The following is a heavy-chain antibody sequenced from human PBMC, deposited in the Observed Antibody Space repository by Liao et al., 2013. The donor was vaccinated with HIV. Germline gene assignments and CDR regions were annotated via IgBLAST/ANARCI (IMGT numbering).Heavy chain of an antibody. CDR1: GGSISSSSYY. V-gene: IGHV4-39*07. D-gene: IGHD7-27*01. Sequence: QLQLQESGPGLVKPSETLSLTCTVSGGSISSSSYYWGWIRQPPGKGLEWIGSIYYSGSTYYNPSLKSRVTISVDTSKNQFSLKLSSVTAADTAVYYCARDVTGDKGDAFDIWGQGTMVTVSS. CDR2: IYYSGST. CDR3: ARDVTGDKGDAFDI. J-gene: IGHJ3*02.